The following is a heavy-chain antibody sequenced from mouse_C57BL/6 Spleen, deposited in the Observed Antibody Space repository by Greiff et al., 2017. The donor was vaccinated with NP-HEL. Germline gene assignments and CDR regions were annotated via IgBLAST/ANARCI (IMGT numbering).Heavy chain of an antibody. Sequence: EVMLVESEGDLVQPGSSMKLSCTASGFTFSDYYMAWVRQFPEKGLEWVAIINYDGSSTYYLDSLKSRFIISRDNAKNILYLQMSSLKTEDTATYYCTRGVRVAMDYWGQGTSVTVSS. CDR2: INYDGSST. J-gene: IGHJ4*01. CDR1: GFTFSDYY. D-gene: IGHD2-13*01. CDR3: TRGVRVAMDY. V-gene: IGHV5-16*01.